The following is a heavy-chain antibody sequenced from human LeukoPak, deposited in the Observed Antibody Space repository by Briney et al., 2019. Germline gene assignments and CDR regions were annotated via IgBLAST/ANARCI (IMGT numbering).Heavy chain of an antibody. CDR2: IYYSGST. D-gene: IGHD4-17*01. J-gene: IGHJ4*02. V-gene: IGHV4-59*01. Sequence: SETLSLTCTVSGGSISSYYWSWIRQPPGKGLEWIGYIYYSGSTNYNPSLKSRVTISVDTSKNQFSLKLSSVTAADTAVYYCARADGDYFDYWGQGTLVTVSS. CDR3: ARADGDYFDY. CDR1: GGSISSYY.